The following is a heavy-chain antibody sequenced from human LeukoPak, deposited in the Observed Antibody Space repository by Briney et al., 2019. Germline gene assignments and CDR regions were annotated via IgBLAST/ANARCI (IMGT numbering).Heavy chain of an antibody. CDR2: IYYSGST. CDR3: ARGRQTGGVLLWFGELQV. CDR1: GGSISSSSYY. V-gene: IGHV4-39*07. J-gene: IGHJ3*01. Sequence: PSETLSLTCTVSGGSISSSSYYWGWIRQPPGKGLEWIGSIYYSGSTYYNPSLKSRVTISVDTSKNQFSLKLSSVTAADTAVYYCARGRQTGGVLLWFGELQVWGQGTMVTVSS. D-gene: IGHD3-10*01.